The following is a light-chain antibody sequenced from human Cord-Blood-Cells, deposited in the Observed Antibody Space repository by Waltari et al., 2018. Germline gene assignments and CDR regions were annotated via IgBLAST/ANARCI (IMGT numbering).Light chain of an antibody. Sequence: EIVLTQSPGTLSLSPGERATLSCRASQSVSSSYLAWYQKKPGQAPRLLIYGASSRGNGIPDRFSGSGSGTDFTLTISRLEPEDFAVYYCQQYGSSPQTFGQGTKVEIK. CDR2: GAS. J-gene: IGKJ1*01. V-gene: IGKV3-20*01. CDR1: QSVSSSY. CDR3: QQYGSSPQT.